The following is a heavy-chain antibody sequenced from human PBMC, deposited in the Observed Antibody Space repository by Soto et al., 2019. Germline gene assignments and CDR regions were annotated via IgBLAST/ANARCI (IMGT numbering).Heavy chain of an antibody. CDR1: GCSISKREVG. CDR2: IYWDDDK. V-gene: IGHV2-5*02. Sequence: SGPKRENPTQTLTLTCNFSGCSISKREVGEGWIRQPPGKALEWLALIYWDDDKRYSPSLKSRLTITKDTSKNQVVLTMTNMDPVDTATYYCAHQPPYPDYDILTGYYGYYFDYWGQGTLVTVSS. D-gene: IGHD3-9*01. CDR3: AHQPPYPDYDILTGYYGYYFDY. J-gene: IGHJ4*02.